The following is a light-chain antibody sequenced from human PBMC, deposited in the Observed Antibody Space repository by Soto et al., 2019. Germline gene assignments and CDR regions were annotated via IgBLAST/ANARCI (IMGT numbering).Light chain of an antibody. Sequence: ENPLTQSPFTVSASLRDRGTIICRYSQSISSWLAWYQQKPGTAPKLLIYKASTLESGVPSRFSGSRSGTEFTLTVSSLQPDDFATYYCQQYNDSFPYTFGQGTKVDI. CDR2: KAS. V-gene: IGKV1-5*03. CDR1: QSISSW. CDR3: QQYNDSFPYT. J-gene: IGKJ2*01.